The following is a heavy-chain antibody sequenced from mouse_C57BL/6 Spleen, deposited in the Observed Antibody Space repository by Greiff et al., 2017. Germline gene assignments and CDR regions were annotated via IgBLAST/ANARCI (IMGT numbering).Heavy chain of an antibody. Sequence: EVKLMESGGGLVQSGRSLRLSCATSGFTFRDFYMEWVRQAPGKGLEWIAASRNKANDYTTEYSSSVKGRFIVSRDTSQSILYLQMNALRAEDTAIYYCERDARDSSGYGAYWGQGTLVTVSA. J-gene: IGHJ3*01. CDR2: SRNKANDYTT. CDR1: GFTFRDFY. D-gene: IGHD3-2*02. CDR3: ERDARDSSGYGAY. V-gene: IGHV7-1*01.